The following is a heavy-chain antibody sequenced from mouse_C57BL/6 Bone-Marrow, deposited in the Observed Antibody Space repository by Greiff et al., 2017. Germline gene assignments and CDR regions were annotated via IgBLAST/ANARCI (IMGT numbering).Heavy chain of an antibody. V-gene: IGHV1-82*01. CDR2: IYPGDGDT. Sequence: VQLQQSGPELVKPGASVKISCKASGYAFSSSWMNWVKQRPGKGLEWIGRIYPGDGDTNYNGKFTGKATLTADKSSSTAYMQLSSLTSEDSAVYFCAVGSNYADAMDYWGQGTSVTVSS. CDR3: AVGSNYADAMDY. CDR1: GYAFSSSW. J-gene: IGHJ4*01. D-gene: IGHD2-5*01.